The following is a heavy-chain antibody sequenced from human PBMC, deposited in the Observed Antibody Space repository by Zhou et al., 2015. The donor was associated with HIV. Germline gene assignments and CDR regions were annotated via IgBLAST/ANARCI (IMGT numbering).Heavy chain of an antibody. CDR1: GYTFIEYY. J-gene: IGHJ6*02. D-gene: IGHD6-13*01. V-gene: IGHV1-2*04. CDR3: ARDRGVAVAGLPYLGMDV. Sequence: QVQLVQSGAEVRKSGASVKVSCKASGYTFIEYYIHWVRQAPGQGLEWMGRINPKSGGTNYAQKFQGWVTMTRDKSISTAYMELSSLRSDDTAVYYCARDRGVAVAGLPYLGMDVWGQGTTVTVSS. CDR2: INPKSGGT.